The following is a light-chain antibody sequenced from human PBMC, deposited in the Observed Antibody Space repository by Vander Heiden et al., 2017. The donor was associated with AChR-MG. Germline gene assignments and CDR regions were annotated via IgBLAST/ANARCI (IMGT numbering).Light chain of an antibody. CDR1: KLEEKY. Sequence: SYGLTQAPSVPVSPGQTAILTCSGEKLEEKYTSWYQQRPGRSPVVVIYQDVKRPSGIPERFSGSNSGNTAALTISGTQPMDEADYYCQAWDSSTASVVFGGGTKLTVL. CDR2: QDV. J-gene: IGLJ3*02. V-gene: IGLV3-1*01. CDR3: QAWDSSTASVV.